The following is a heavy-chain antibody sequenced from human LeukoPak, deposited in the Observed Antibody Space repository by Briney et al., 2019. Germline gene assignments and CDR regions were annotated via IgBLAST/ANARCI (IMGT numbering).Heavy chain of an antibody. Sequence: PGESLKISCTGSGYSFTSYWIGWVRQMPGKGLEWMGIINPGDSDTRYSPSFQGQVTVSVDQSINTAYLQWSSLKASDTAMYYCARLRGYCSSGSCFRPDFDRWGQGTLVTVSS. J-gene: IGHJ4*02. CDR1: GYSFTSYW. CDR2: INPGDSDT. D-gene: IGHD2-15*01. V-gene: IGHV5-51*01. CDR3: ARLRGYCSSGSCFRPDFDR.